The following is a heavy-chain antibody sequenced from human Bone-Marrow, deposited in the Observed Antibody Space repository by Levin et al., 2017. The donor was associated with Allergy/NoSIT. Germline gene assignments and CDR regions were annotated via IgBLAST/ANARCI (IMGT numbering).Heavy chain of an antibody. CDR2: ISYDGSNK. Sequence: HTGGSLRLSCAASGFSFSNCGMHWVRQAPGKGLEWVAVISYDGSNKYYADSVKGRFTISRDNSRNTLYLQMNSLRAEDTALYYCAKDHDWGYGYYFDLWGRGTLVTVSS. CDR3: AKDHDWGYGYYFDL. J-gene: IGHJ2*01. CDR1: GFSFSNCG. V-gene: IGHV3-30*18. D-gene: IGHD5-24*01.